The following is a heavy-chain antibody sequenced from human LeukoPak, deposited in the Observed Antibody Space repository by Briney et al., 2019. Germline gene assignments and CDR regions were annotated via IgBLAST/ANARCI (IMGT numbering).Heavy chain of an antibody. CDR1: GFTFSSYG. CDR2: ISYDGSNK. CDR3: AKSRIQLWFDY. J-gene: IGHJ4*02. Sequence: PGGSLRLSCAASGFTFSSYGMHWVRQAPGKGLEWVAVISYDGSNKYYADSVKGRFTIPRDNSKNTLYLQMNSLRAEDTAVYYCAKSRIQLWFDYWGQGTLVTVSS. D-gene: IGHD5-18*01. V-gene: IGHV3-30*18.